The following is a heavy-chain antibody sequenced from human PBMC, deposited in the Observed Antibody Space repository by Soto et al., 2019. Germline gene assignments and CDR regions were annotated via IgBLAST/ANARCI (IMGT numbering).Heavy chain of an antibody. V-gene: IGHV1-2*04. J-gene: IGHJ4*01. CDR2: INPKSGGT. D-gene: IGHD2-8*01. Sequence: SVKVSCKASGYSFTDYHIHWVRQAPGQGLEWLGRINPKSGGTSTAQKFQGWVTMTTDTSISTASMELTRLTSDDTAVYNCALFPGVRISSAPLGYCGQGSLVTVSA. CDR1: GYSFTDYH. CDR3: ALFPGVRISSAPLGY.